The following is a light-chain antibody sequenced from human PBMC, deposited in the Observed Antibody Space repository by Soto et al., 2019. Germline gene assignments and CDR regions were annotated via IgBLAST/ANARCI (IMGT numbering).Light chain of an antibody. CDR2: DAS. CDR1: QSVSSY. J-gene: IGKJ2*01. Sequence: EIVLTQSPATLSLSPGERATLSCRASQSVSSYLAWYQQKSGQAPRLLIYDASNRATGIPARFSGSGSGTEFTLTISSLQPDDFATYYCQQYNSRYTFGQGTKLEIK. CDR3: QQYNSRYT. V-gene: IGKV3-11*01.